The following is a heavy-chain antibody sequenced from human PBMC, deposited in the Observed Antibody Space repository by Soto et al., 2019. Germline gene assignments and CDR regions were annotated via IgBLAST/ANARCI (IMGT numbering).Heavy chain of an antibody. CDR2: ISSSGSTI. V-gene: IGHV3-48*03. J-gene: IGHJ4*02. Sequence: PVGSLRLSCAASGFTFSSYEMNWVRQAPGKGLEWVSYISSSGSTIYYADSVKGRFTISRDNAKNSLYLQMNSLRAEDTAVYYCARDGSGYSSSWPALDYWGQGTLVTSPQ. CDR1: GFTFSSYE. D-gene: IGHD6-13*01. CDR3: ARDGSGYSSSWPALDY.